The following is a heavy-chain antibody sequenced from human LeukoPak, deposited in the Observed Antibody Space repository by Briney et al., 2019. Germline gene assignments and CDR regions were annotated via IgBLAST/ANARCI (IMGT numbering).Heavy chain of an antibody. Sequence: PSETLSLTRAVSGYSISSSYYWAWIRPPPGKGLEWIGTIYHSGSTHYNPSLKSRVTLSVDTSKNQFSLKLRSVTAADTAVYYCASLPSNTVTHDYWGQGTLVTVSS. V-gene: IGHV4-38-2*01. CDR1: GYSISSSYY. CDR3: ASLPSNTVTHDY. D-gene: IGHD4-11*01. CDR2: IYHSGST. J-gene: IGHJ4*02.